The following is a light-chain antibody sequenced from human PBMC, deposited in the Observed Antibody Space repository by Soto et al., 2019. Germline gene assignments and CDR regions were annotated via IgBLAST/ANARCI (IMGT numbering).Light chain of an antibody. V-gene: IGKV3-20*01. CDR3: QQYGSSPPIT. Sequence: EFVLTQSPGTLSLSTGERATLSCRASQSVSSSYLAWYQQKPGQAPRLLIYGASSRATGIPDRFSGSGSGTDFTLTISRLEPEDFAVYYCQQYGSSPPITFGQGTRLEIK. CDR1: QSVSSSY. J-gene: IGKJ5*01. CDR2: GAS.